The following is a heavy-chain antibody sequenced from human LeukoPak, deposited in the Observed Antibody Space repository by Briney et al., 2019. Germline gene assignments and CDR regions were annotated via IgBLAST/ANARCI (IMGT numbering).Heavy chain of an antibody. J-gene: IGHJ4*02. Sequence: GGSLRLSCAASGFTFSSYGMHWVRQAPGKGLEWVAFILYDGSKKYYADSVKGRFTISRGNSKNTLYLQMNSLRAEDTAVYYCAKDQDGYSGYDWGGTFDYWGQGTLVTVSS. V-gene: IGHV3-30*02. D-gene: IGHD5-12*01. CDR1: GFTFSSYG. CDR2: ILYDGSKK. CDR3: AKDQDGYSGYDWGGTFDY.